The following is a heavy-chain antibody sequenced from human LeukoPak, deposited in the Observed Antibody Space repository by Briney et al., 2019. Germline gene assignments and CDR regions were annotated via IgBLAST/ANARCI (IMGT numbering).Heavy chain of an antibody. J-gene: IGHJ4*02. D-gene: IGHD3-3*01. V-gene: IGHV1-18*01. Sequence: ASVKVSCKASGYRFNTYGISWVRQAPGQGRERMGWIRTDNGDTNYAPNFQGRVAMTTDTSTSTAYMELRSLRSDDTAVYYCGRFWSGYLPDYWGQGTLVTVSS. CDR2: IRTDNGDT. CDR3: GRFWSGYLPDY. CDR1: GYRFNTYG.